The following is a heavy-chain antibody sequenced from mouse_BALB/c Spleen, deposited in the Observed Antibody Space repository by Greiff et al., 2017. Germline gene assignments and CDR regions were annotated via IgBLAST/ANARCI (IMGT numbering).Heavy chain of an antibody. J-gene: IGHJ1*01. D-gene: IGHD4-1*01. CDR1: GYTFTSYV. CDR2: INPYNDGT. V-gene: IGHV1-14*01. CDR3: AKELGRFYWYFDV. Sequence: EVQLQQSGPELVKPGASVKMSCKASGYTFTSYVMHWVKQKPGQGLEWIGYINPYNDGTKYNEKFKGKATLTSDKSSSTAYMELSSLTSEDSAVYYCAKELGRFYWYFDVWGAGTTVTVSS.